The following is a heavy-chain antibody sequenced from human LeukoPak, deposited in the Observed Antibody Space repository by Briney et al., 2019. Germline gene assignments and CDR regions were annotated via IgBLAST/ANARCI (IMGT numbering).Heavy chain of an antibody. Sequence: GGSLRLSCAASGFTFSSYWMSWVRQAPGKGLEWVAVISYDGSSKYYADSVKGRFTISRDNSKNTLYLQMNSLRAEDTAVYYCASRAIAVANARGQGTLVTVSS. CDR1: GFTFSSYW. CDR3: ASRAIAVANA. D-gene: IGHD6-19*01. CDR2: ISYDGSSK. J-gene: IGHJ4*02. V-gene: IGHV3-30*03.